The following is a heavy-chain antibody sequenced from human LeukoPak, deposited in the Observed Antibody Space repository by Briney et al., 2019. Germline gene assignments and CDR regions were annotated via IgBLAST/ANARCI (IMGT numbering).Heavy chain of an antibody. D-gene: IGHD3-16*01. CDR2: IWYDGSNK. V-gene: IGHV3-33*01. Sequence: GRSLRLSCAASGFTFISYGMHWVRQAPGKGLEWGAVIWYDGSNKYYADSVKGRFTISRDNSKNTLYLQMNSLRAEDTDVYYCARDRIGRCDYWGQGTLVTVSS. CDR3: ARDRIGRCDY. CDR1: GFTFISYG. J-gene: IGHJ4*02.